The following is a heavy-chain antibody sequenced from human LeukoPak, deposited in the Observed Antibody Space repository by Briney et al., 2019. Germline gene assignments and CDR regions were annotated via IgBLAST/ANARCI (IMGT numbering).Heavy chain of an antibody. J-gene: IGHJ4*02. D-gene: IGHD6-13*01. Sequence: LTGGSLRLSCAASGFTFSSYGMHWVRQAPGKGLEWVAVVSYDGSNKYYADSVKGRFTISRDNSKNTLYLQMNSLRAEDTAVYYCATLSNQQLVEGYWGQGTPVTVSS. CDR3: ATLSNQQLVEGY. CDR1: GFTFSSYG. CDR2: VSYDGSNK. V-gene: IGHV3-30*03.